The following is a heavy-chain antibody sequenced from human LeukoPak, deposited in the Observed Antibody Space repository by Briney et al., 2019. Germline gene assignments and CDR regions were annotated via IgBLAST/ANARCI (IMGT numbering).Heavy chain of an antibody. CDR2: ISYDGSNK. J-gene: IGHJ3*02. Sequence: GGSLRLSCAASGFTFSSYGMHWFRQAPGKGLEWVAVISYDGSNKYYADSVKGRFTISRDNSKNTLYLQMNSLRAEDTAVYYCATGRAFDIWGQGTMVTVSS. CDR3: ATGRAFDI. D-gene: IGHD3-10*01. CDR1: GFTFSSYG. V-gene: IGHV3-30*03.